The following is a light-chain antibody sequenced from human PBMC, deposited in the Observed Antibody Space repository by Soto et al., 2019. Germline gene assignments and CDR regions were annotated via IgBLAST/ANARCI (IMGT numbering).Light chain of an antibody. Sequence: QSALTQPASMSGSPGQSITISCTGSSNDFGSRNFVSWYQQRPNKAPKLMIFEGTKRPSGGSDRFSASKSGYTASLTISGLRAEDEANYYCCSYAGGTTWVFGGGTKLTVL. V-gene: IGLV2-23*01. J-gene: IGLJ3*02. CDR2: EGT. CDR1: SNDFGSRNF. CDR3: CSYAGGTTWV.